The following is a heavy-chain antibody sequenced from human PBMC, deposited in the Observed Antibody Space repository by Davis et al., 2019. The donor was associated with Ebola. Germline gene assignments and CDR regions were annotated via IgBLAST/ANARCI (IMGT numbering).Heavy chain of an antibody. J-gene: IGHJ4*02. CDR1: GFTFSTYS. CDR2: ISYDGTKA. D-gene: IGHD2-15*01. V-gene: IGHV3-30*03. CDR3: ARDAHMVALGLDS. Sequence: PGGSLRLSCAASGFTFSTYSMSWVRQAPGKGLEWVAIISYDGTKAYYGDSVKGRFTISRDGSKNTVYLQMDSLRPDDTAVYYCARDAHMVALGLDSWGQGTLVTVSS.